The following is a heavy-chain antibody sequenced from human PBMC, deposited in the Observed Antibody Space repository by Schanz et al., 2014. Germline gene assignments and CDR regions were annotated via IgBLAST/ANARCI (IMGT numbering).Heavy chain of an antibody. D-gene: IGHD5-12*01. CDR2: INGYNGHT. J-gene: IGHJ4*02. V-gene: IGHV1-18*01. Sequence: QVQLVQSWAEVKGPGASVKVSCKASGITFSTYVVVCVRQAPGQGLEWMGWINGYNGHTLYAQKFQGRVTMTTDTSTSTSYMELTSLRFDDTAVYYCVRDFSAYVGNYFDYWGQGTLVTVSS. CDR3: VRDFSAYVGNYFDY. CDR1: GITFSTYV.